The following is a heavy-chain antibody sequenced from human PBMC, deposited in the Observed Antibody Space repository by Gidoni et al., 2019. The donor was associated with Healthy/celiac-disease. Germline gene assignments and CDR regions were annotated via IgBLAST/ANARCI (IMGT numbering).Heavy chain of an antibody. CDR1: GGSFSGYY. D-gene: IGHD2-15*01. J-gene: IGHJ4*02. CDR2: INHSGST. CDR3: APRPLRGGRCSGGSCYD. Sequence: QVQLQQWGAGLLKPSETLSLTCAVYGGSFSGYYWSWIRQPPGKGLEWIGEINHSGSTNYNPSLKSRVTISVDTSKNQFSLKLSSVTAADTAVYYCAPRPLRGGRCSGGSCYDWGQGTLVTVSS. V-gene: IGHV4-34*01.